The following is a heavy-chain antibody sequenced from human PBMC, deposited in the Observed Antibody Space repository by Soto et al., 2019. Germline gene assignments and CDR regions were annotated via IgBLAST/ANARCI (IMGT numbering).Heavy chain of an antibody. J-gene: IGHJ6*02. CDR2: IIPILGIA. Sequence: QGQLVQSGAEVKKPGSSVKVSCKASGGTFSSYTISWVRQAPGQGLEWMGRIIPILGIANYAQKFQGRVTITADKSTSTAYMELSSLRSEDTAVYYCARGGCSSTSCDGMDVWGQGTTVTVSS. V-gene: IGHV1-69*02. CDR1: GGTFSSYT. D-gene: IGHD2-2*01. CDR3: ARGGCSSTSCDGMDV.